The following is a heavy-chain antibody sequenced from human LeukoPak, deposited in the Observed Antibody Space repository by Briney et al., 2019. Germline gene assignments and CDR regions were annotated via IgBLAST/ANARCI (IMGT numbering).Heavy chain of an antibody. CDR1: GLTFSTYG. V-gene: IGHV3-23*01. Sequence: GGSLRLSCAASGLTFSTYGMSWVRQAPGKGLEWVSVISGSGGSTYYADSVKGRFTISRDNSKNTLYLQMNSLRAEDTAVYYCAKTRSTRYGTGYFDYWGQGTLVTVSS. CDR3: AKTRSTRYGTGYFDY. CDR2: ISGSGGST. J-gene: IGHJ4*02. D-gene: IGHD3-10*01.